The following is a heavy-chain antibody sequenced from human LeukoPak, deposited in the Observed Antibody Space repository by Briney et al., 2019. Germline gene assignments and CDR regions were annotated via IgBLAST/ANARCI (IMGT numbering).Heavy chain of an antibody. Sequence: PSQTLSLTCTVSGGSISSGGYYWSWIRQHPGKGLECIGYIYYTGRTYYNPSLKSRVTISIDTSRSQFSLRLSSVTAADTAVYYWARDRSGSSSLNAFDIWGQGTMVTVSS. J-gene: IGHJ3*02. D-gene: IGHD3-10*01. CDR3: ARDRSGSSSLNAFDI. V-gene: IGHV4-31*03. CDR1: GGSISSGGYY. CDR2: IYYTGRT.